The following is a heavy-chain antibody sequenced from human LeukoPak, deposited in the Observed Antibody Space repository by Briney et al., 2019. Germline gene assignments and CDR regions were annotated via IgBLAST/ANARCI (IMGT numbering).Heavy chain of an antibody. CDR1: GFTFSSYA. CDR3: AKGFVVRANLRNLSYYYYYGMDA. Sequence: GSLRLSCAASGFTFSSYAMNWVRQAPGKGLEWVSAISGSGGSTYYADSVKGRFTISRDNSKNTLYLQMNSLRAEDTAVYYCAKGFVVRANLRNLSYYYYYGMDAWGQGTTITVSS. CDR2: ISGSGGST. J-gene: IGHJ6*02. V-gene: IGHV3-23*01. D-gene: IGHD3-10*01.